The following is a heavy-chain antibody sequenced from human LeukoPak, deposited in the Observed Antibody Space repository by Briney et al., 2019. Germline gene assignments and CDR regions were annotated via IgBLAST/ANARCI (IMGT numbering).Heavy chain of an antibody. CDR2: IYTSGST. CDR3: ARGEINYGGNSLDFDY. D-gene: IGHD4-23*01. J-gene: IGHJ4*02. Sequence: NTSETLSLTCTVSGGSISSGSYYWSWIRQPAGKGLEWIGRIYTSGSTNYNPSLKSRVTISVDTSKNQFSLKLSSVTAADTAVYYCARGEINYGGNSLDFDYWGQGTLVTVSS. V-gene: IGHV4-61*02. CDR1: GGSISSGSYY.